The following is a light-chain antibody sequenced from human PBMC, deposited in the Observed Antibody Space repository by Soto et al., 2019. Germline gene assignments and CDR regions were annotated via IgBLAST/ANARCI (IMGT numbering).Light chain of an antibody. Sequence: QSALTQPASVSGSPGQSITVSCTGTSSDVGGHNYVSWFQQHPGQAPKLLIYEVTTRPSGVSTRFSGSKSGNTASLTISGLQAEDEADYHYSSYSSSGTLFVFGTGTKVTVL. J-gene: IGLJ1*01. CDR1: SSDVGGHNY. V-gene: IGLV2-14*01. CDR3: SSYSSSGTLFV. CDR2: EVT.